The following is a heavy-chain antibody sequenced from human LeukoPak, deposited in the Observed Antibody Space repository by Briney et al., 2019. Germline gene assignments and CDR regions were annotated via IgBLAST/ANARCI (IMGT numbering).Heavy chain of an antibody. D-gene: IGHD3-3*02. Sequence: ASVKVSCKASGYTFTSYYMHRVRQAPGQGLEWMGIINPSGGSTSYAQKFQGRVTVTRDTSTSTVYMELSSLRSEDTAVYYCARAGFSALDAFDIWGQGTMVTVSS. V-gene: IGHV1-46*01. CDR3: ARAGFSALDAFDI. CDR2: INPSGGST. CDR1: GYTFTSYY. J-gene: IGHJ3*02.